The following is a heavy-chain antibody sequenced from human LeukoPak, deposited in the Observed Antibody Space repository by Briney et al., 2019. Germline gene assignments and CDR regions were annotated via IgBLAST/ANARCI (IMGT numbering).Heavy chain of an antibody. CDR1: GYSISSGYY. V-gene: IGHV4-38-2*02. J-gene: IGHJ5*02. CDR2: IYHSGCT. CDR3: ARGPRGWFDP. Sequence: SETLSLTCTVSGYSISSGYYWGWIRQPPGKGLEWIGSIYHSGCTYYNPSLKSRVTISVDTSKNQFSLKLSSVTAADTAVYYCARGPRGWFDPWGQGTLVTVSS.